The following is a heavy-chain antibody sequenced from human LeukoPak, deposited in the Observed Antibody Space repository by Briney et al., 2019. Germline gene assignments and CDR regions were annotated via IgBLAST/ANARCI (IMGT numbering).Heavy chain of an antibody. V-gene: IGHV3-21*01. CDR2: ISSSSSYV. CDR3: ARDPSGNYYGSGLTDY. Sequence: PGGSLRLSCAASGFTFSSYSMNWVRQAPGKGLEWVSSISSSSSYVFYADSVKGRFTISRDNAKNSLYLEMNSLRAEDTAVYYCARDPSGNYYGSGLTDYWGQGTLVTVSS. CDR1: GFTFSSYS. J-gene: IGHJ4*02. D-gene: IGHD3-10*01.